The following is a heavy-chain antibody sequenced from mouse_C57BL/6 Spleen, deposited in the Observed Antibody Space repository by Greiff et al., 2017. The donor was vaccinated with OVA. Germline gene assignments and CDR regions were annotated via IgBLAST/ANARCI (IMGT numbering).Heavy chain of an antibody. D-gene: IGHD2-5*01. CDR1: GYTFTSYW. V-gene: IGHV1-61*01. CDR3: AREEVYSNSFDY. J-gene: IGHJ2*01. CDR2: IYPSDSET. Sequence: QVQLQQPGAELVRPGSSVKLSCKASGYTFTSYWMDWVKQRPGQGLEWIGNIYPSDSETHYNQKFKDKATLTVDKSSSTAYMQLSSLTSEDSAVYYCAREEVYSNSFDYWGQGTTLTVSS.